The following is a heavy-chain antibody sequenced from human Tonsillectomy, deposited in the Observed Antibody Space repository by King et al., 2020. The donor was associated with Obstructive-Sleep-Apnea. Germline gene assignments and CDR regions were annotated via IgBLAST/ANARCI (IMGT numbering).Heavy chain of an antibody. CDR3: ARDPSPPRTYYFDY. CDR1: GYTFTAYF. CDR2: INPDSGGT. J-gene: IGHJ4*02. Sequence: VQLVESGAEVKKPGASVKVSCKASGYTFTAYFMHWVRQAPGQGLEWMGWINPDSGGTNYAQKFQGRVTMTRDTYISTAYMELRRVRSDDTAVYYCARDPSPPRTYYFDYWGQGTLVTVSS. V-gene: IGHV1-2*02. D-gene: IGHD1-14*01.